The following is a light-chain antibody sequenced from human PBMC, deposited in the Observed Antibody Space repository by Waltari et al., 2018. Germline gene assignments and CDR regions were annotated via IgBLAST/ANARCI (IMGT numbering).Light chain of an antibody. CDR3: QQGSSFPPT. V-gene: IGKV1-12*01. CDR2: AAP. Sequence: DIQMTQSPSSVSASVGDRVIMTCRASQDIGNWLAWYQLKPGKAPKFLIYAAPVLQTGVPSRFSGSGSGTDFTLTINNLQPEDFATYFCQQGSSFPPTFGQGTKVEVK. CDR1: QDIGNW. J-gene: IGKJ1*01.